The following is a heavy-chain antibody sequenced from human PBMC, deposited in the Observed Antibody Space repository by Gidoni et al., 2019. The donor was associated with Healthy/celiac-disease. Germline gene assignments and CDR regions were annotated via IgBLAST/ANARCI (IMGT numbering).Heavy chain of an antibody. CDR3: ARWVSSGYYVSDAFDI. J-gene: IGHJ3*02. V-gene: IGHV4-59*01. D-gene: IGHD3-22*01. Sequence: QVQLQESGPGLVKPSETLSLPCPVSGGPISSYYWSWIRQPPGKGLEWIGYIYYSGSTNYNPSLKSRVTISVDTSKNQFSLKLSSVTAADTAVYYCARWVSSGYYVSDAFDIWGQGTMVTVSS. CDR1: GGPISSYY. CDR2: IYYSGST.